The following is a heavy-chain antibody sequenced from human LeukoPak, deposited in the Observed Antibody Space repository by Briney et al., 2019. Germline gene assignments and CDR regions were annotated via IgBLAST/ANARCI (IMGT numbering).Heavy chain of an antibody. CDR3: AKRGADSGGNSALVAFDI. CDR2: ITGTGGTT. J-gene: IGHJ3*02. CDR1: GFTFSSYE. Sequence: PGGSLRLSCAASGFTFSSYEMNWVRQAPGKGLEWVSAITGTGGTTYYADSVKGRFTISRDNSENTLYLQMNSLRAEDTAVYYCAKRGADSGGNSALVAFDIWGQGTMVTVSS. V-gene: IGHV3-23*01. D-gene: IGHD4-23*01.